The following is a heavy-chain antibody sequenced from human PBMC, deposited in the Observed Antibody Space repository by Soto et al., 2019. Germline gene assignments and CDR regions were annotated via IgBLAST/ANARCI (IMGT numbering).Heavy chain of an antibody. Sequence: SETLSLTWAASGGSITSGNSYSWSWIREPPGKGLEWIGSISHTGSSSYNPSLKRRLTMSVYKSKNPFSLCQSSVTAADIAVYYCARPVSSYFGIWFEPRGQGILVSASA. D-gene: IGHD1-20*01. CDR2: ISHTGSS. J-gene: IGHJ5*02. CDR3: ARPVSSYFGIWFEP. CDR1: GGSITSGNSYS. V-gene: IGHV4-30-2*01.